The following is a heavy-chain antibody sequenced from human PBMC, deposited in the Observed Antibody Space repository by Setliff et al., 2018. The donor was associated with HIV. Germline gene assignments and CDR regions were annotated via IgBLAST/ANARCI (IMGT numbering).Heavy chain of an antibody. D-gene: IGHD4-17*01. CDR3: ARVGALYYGDYQGYNWFDP. CDR1: GYTFTSYA. J-gene: IGHJ5*02. Sequence: ASVKVSCKASGYTFTSYAMHWVRQAPGQGLEWMGWINTNTGNPTYAQGFTGRFVFSLDTSVSTAYLQISSLKAENTAVYYCARVGALYYGDYQGYNWFDPWGQGTLVTVSS. CDR2: INTNTGNP. V-gene: IGHV7-4-1*02.